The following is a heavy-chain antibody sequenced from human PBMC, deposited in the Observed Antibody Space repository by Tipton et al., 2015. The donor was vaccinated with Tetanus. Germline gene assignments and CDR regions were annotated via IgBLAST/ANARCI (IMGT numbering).Heavy chain of an antibody. V-gene: IGHV4-59*01. CDR2: VFYSGST. CDR3: ARDRGITICGEVPITYFYGMDV. Sequence: GLVKPSETLSLTCTLSGGSISSYYWSWVRQPPGKGLEWLGYVFYSGSTDINPSLKRRFTISVDTSKNHFSLKLSSVTAADTAVYYCARDRGITICGEVPITYFYGMDVWGQGTTVTVSS. J-gene: IGHJ6*02. CDR1: GGSISSYY. D-gene: IGHD3-3*01.